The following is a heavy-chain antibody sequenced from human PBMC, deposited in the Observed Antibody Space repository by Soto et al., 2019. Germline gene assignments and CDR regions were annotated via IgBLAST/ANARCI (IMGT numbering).Heavy chain of an antibody. Sequence: SETLSLTCAVSGGSISSGGYSWSWIRQPPGKGLEWIGSIYYSGSTYYNPSLKSRVTISVDTSKNQFSLKLSSVTAADTAVYYCARHPRYSYGNYYFDYWGQGTLVTVSS. CDR1: GGSISSGGYS. J-gene: IGHJ4*02. CDR3: ARHPRYSYGNYYFDY. V-gene: IGHV4-30-2*03. CDR2: IYYSGST. D-gene: IGHD5-18*01.